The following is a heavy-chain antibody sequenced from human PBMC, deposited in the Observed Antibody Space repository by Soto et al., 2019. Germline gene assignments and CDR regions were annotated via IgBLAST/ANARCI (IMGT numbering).Heavy chain of an antibody. D-gene: IGHD3-16*01. CDR3: ERGGEYYFDY. CDR1: GYTFTGYY. J-gene: IGHJ4*02. CDR2: INPNSGGT. Sequence: QVQLVQSGAEVKKPGASVKVSCKASGYTFTGYYMHWVRQAPGQGLEWMGWINPNSGGTNYAQKLQGWVTMTRDTSVCTADMALSRLRLDDTDVYYCERGGEYYFDYWGQGTLVTVSS. V-gene: IGHV1-2*04.